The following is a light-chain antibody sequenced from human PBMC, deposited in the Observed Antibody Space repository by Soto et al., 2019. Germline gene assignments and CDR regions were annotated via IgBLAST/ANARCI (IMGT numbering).Light chain of an antibody. V-gene: IGLV1-40*01. J-gene: IGLJ1*01. Sequence: QSVLTQPTSVSGSLGQRVTISCTESSTNIGAGYDVHWYQQLPGTAPKLLIYDNDNRPSDVSDRFSGSKSGTSASLAITGLQAEDEADYYCRFYDSGLGGYVFGPGTKLTVL. CDR1: STNIGAGYD. CDR2: DND. CDR3: RFYDSGLGGYV.